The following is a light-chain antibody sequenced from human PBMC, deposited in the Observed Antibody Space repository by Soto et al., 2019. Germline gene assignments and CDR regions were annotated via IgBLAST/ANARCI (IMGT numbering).Light chain of an antibody. V-gene: IGKV3-15*01. J-gene: IGKJ1*01. CDR1: QSVSSK. Sequence: EIVMTQSPATLSVSPGERATLSCRASQSVSSKLAWYQQKPGQGPRLLIYGASTRATGIPARFSGSGSGTEFTLTISSLRSEDFAVYYGQHYSTWLWRFGQGTKVEIK. CDR2: GAS. CDR3: QHYSTWLWR.